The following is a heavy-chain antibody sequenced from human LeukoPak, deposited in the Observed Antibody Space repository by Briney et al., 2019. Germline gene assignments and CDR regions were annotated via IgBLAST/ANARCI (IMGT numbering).Heavy chain of an antibody. J-gene: IGHJ4*02. Sequence: PGGSLRLSCAASGFTFDHYTLYWVRQAPGKGPEWLSLINWDGGNTYYADSLKGRFTISRDNSKNSLYLQMRSLRTEDTAFYYCTKVKSGYSYVGPLDFWGRGTLVTVSS. CDR1: GFTFDHYT. CDR2: INWDGGNT. D-gene: IGHD5-12*01. V-gene: IGHV3-43*01. CDR3: TKVKSGYSYVGPLDF.